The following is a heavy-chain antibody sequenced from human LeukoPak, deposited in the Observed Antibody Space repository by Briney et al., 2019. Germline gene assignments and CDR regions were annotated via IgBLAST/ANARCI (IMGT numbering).Heavy chain of an antibody. CDR3: ARGLGSGNYDY. D-gene: IGHD3-10*01. Sequence: SETLSLTCAVYGGSFSGYYWSWIRQPPEKGLEWIGEISHSGSTNYNPSLKSRVTISVHTSENQFSLKLSSVTAADTAVYYCARGLGSGNYDYWGQGTLVTVSS. V-gene: IGHV4-34*01. CDR1: GGSFSGYY. CDR2: ISHSGST. J-gene: IGHJ4*02.